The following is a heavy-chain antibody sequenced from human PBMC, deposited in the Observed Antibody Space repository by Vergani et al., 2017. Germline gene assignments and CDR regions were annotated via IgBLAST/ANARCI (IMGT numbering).Heavy chain of an antibody. CDR2: IHPADSAT. V-gene: IGHV5-51*01. Sequence: EVQLVQSGAEVKKPGESLKISCQISGYSFSNYWIGWVRQMPGKGLEWMGIIHPADSATRYSPSFQGQVTISVDKSISPAYLQRSSLRASDSAMYYCARLYGRDSSGSKYFDYWGQGTLVTVSS. J-gene: IGHJ4*02. D-gene: IGHD3-22*01. CDR3: ARLYGRDSSGSKYFDY. CDR1: GYSFSNYW.